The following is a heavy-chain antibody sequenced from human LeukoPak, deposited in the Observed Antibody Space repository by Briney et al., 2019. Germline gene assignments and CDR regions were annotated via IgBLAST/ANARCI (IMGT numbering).Heavy chain of an antibody. CDR3: AKSGPFGSSGYYFDY. Sequence: GGSLRLSCAASGFTFDDYAMHWVRQAPGKGLEWVSGISWNSGSIGYADSVKGRFTISRDNAKNSLYLQMNGLRAEDTALYYCAKSGPFGSSGYYFDYWGQGTLVTVSS. J-gene: IGHJ4*02. V-gene: IGHV3-9*01. CDR1: GFTFDDYA. D-gene: IGHD3-22*01. CDR2: ISWNSGSI.